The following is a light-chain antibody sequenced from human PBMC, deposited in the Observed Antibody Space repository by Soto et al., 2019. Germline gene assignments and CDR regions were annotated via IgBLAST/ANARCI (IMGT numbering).Light chain of an antibody. V-gene: IGKV1-39*01. CDR2: AAS. Sequence: DIQMTQSPSSLSASVGDRVTITCRASQSISSYLNWYQQKPGKAPKLLIYAASSLQSGVPSRFSGSGSGTDFTLTISSLQPEDFATYYCQQANSFPRITFGGGTKVDIK. J-gene: IGKJ4*01. CDR1: QSISSY. CDR3: QQANSFPRIT.